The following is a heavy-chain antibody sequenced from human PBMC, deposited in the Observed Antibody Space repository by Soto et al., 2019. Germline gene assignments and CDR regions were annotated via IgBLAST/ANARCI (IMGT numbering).Heavy chain of an antibody. D-gene: IGHD2-8*01. V-gene: IGHV1-18*01. Sequence: QGQLVQSGGEEKKPGASVKVSCKASGYTFTRYGISWVRQAPGQGLEWMGWISGYNGDTKYAQKFQGRVTMTVDTSTTTAYMELRSLTSDDRAVYYCAKNGQPPYYYYGMDVW. J-gene: IGHJ6*01. CDR2: ISGYNGDT. CDR3: AKNGQPPYYYYGMDV. CDR1: GYTFTRYG.